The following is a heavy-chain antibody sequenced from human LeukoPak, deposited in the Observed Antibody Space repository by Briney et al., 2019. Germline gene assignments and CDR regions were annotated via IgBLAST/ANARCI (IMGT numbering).Heavy chain of an antibody. CDR3: HVSWGIAVVPAAIGVGLGDY. D-gene: IGHD2-2*02. J-gene: IGHJ4*02. V-gene: IGHV1-46*01. CDR2: INPSGGST. Sequence: ASVKVSCKASGYTFTSYYMHWVRQAPGQGLEWMGIINPSGGSTSYAQKFQGRVTMTRDTSTSTVYMELSSLRSEDTAVYYCHVSWGIAVVPAAIGVGLGDYWGQGTLVTVSS. CDR1: GYTFTSYY.